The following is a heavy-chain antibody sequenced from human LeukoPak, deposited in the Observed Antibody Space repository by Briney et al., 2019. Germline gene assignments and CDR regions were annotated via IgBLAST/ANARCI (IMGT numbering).Heavy chain of an antibody. V-gene: IGHV1-18*01. D-gene: IGHD3-3*01. CDR1: GYTFTSYG. Sequence: ASVKISCKASGYTFTSYGISWVRQAPGQGLEWMGWISAYNGNTNYAQKLQGRVTMTTDTSTSTAYVELRSLRSDDTAVYYCARGSYDFWSGIHAFDIWGQGTMVTVSS. CDR2: ISAYNGNT. J-gene: IGHJ3*02. CDR3: ARGSYDFWSGIHAFDI.